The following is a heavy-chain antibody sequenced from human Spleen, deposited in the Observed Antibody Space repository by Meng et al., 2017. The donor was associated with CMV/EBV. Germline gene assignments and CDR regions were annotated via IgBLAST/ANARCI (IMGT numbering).Heavy chain of an antibody. V-gene: IGHV3-23*01. CDR2: ISDGGVGT. CDR3: AKDGTIFGVAASNWFDP. J-gene: IGHJ5*02. D-gene: IGHD3-3*01. CDR1: FAFGTNR. Sequence: FAFGTNRMGWGRRGPVKGLEWVSVISDGGVGTYYADSVKGRFTISRDNSKNMLYLQMNSLRAEDTAVYYCAKDGTIFGVAASNWFDPWGQGDLVTVSS.